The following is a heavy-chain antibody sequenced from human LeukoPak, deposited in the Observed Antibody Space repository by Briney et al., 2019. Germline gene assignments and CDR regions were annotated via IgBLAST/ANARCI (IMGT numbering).Heavy chain of an antibody. CDR2: IYHSGST. V-gene: IGHV4-38-2*01. CDR1: GYSISSGYY. Sequence: PSETLSLTCAVSGYSISSGYYWGWIRQPPGKGLEWIGSIYHSGSTYYNPSLKSRVTISVDTSKNQFSLKLSSVTAADTAMYYCARLDYYYYMDVWGKGTTVTVSS. J-gene: IGHJ6*03. CDR3: ARLDYYYYMDV.